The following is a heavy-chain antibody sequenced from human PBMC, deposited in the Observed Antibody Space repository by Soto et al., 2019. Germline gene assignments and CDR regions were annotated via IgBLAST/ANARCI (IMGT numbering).Heavy chain of an antibody. CDR2: IYPGDSDT. J-gene: IGHJ6*02. V-gene: IGHV5-51*01. Sequence: GESLKISCKGSGYSFTSYWIGWVRQMPGKGLEWMGIIYPGDSDTRYSPSFQGQVTISADKSISTAYLQWSSLKASDTAMYYCARPGYYYGSGSYYNGVYYYGMDVWGQGTTVTVSS. D-gene: IGHD3-10*01. CDR3: ARPGYYYGSGSYYNGVYYYGMDV. CDR1: GYSFTSYW.